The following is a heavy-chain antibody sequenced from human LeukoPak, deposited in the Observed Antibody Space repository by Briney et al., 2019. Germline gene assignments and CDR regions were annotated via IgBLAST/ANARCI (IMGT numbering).Heavy chain of an antibody. CDR2: IWHDGSHK. D-gene: IGHD3-10*01. Sequence: GRSLRLSCEASGFAFNTYAMHWVRQAPGKGLEWVTLIWHDGSHKFYIDSVRGRFTISRDNSKNTVYLQMNGLRAEDTAVYYCARDIFGSGSYPDYWGQGTLVAVSS. V-gene: IGHV3-33*01. J-gene: IGHJ4*02. CDR3: ARDIFGSGSYPDY. CDR1: GFAFNTYA.